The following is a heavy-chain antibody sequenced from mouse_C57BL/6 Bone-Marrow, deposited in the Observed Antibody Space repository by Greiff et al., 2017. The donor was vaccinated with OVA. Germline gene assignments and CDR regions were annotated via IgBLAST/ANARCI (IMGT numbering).Heavy chain of an antibody. V-gene: IGHV1-81*01. Sequence: VKLQESGAELARPGASVKLSCKASGYTFTSYGISWVKQRTGQGLEWIGEIYPRSGNTYYNEKFKGKATLTADKSSSTAYMELRSLTSEDSAVYFCARAYYSLYAMDYWGQGTSVTVSS. CDR3: ARAYYSLYAMDY. CDR1: GYTFTSYG. D-gene: IGHD2-12*01. J-gene: IGHJ4*01. CDR2: IYPRSGNT.